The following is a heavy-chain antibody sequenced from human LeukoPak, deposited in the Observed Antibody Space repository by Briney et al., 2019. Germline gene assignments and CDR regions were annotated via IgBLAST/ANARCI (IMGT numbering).Heavy chain of an antibody. J-gene: IGHJ1*01. CDR1: GFTFTNAW. D-gene: IGHD6-13*01. Sequence: GGSLRLSCASSGFTFTNAWMSWVRQAPGKGLEWAVRIKSKTDGGTTDYAAPVKGRFTISRDDSKTTLYLQMNSLKSEDTAVYYCTTVRGSSYQYFQRWGQGTLVTVSS. CDR2: IKSKTDGGTT. CDR3: TTVRGSSYQYFQR. V-gene: IGHV3-15*01.